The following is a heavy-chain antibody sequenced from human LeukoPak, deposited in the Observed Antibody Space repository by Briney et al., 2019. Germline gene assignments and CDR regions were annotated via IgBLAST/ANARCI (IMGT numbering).Heavy chain of an antibody. CDR1: GYSFIRYH. J-gene: IGHJ4*02. CDR3: ATSPGLYSSSWPSLGY. D-gene: IGHD6-13*01. V-gene: IGHV1-46*01. CDR2: LKLYDGSI. Sequence: GASVKVSCKASGYSFIRYHIHWVRQAPGQGLEWMGVLKLYDGSISHAQKFQGRVTMTEDTSTDTAYMELSSLRSEDTAVYYCATSPGLYSSSWPSLGYWGQGTLVTVSS.